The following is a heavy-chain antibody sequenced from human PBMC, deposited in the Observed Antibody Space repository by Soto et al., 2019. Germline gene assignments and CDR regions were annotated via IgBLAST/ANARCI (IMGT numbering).Heavy chain of an antibody. V-gene: IGHV3-30*18. CDR1: GFTFSSYG. D-gene: IGHD6-19*01. Sequence: QVQLVESGGGVVQPGRSLRLSCTASGFTFSSYGMHWVRQAPGKGLEWVAVISYDGSNKYYADSVKGRFTISRDNSKKTLYRQMNSLRAEDTAVYYCAKIAVAGQYYFDYWGQGTLVTVSS. CDR2: ISYDGSNK. CDR3: AKIAVAGQYYFDY. J-gene: IGHJ4*02.